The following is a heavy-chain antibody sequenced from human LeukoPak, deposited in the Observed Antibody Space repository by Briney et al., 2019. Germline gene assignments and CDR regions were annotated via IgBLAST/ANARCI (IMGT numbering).Heavy chain of an antibody. V-gene: IGHV4-31*03. J-gene: IGHJ3*02. CDR1: GGSISSGGYY. CDR3: ASHEPMGAFDI. CDR2: IYYSGST. Sequence: PSETLSLTCTVSGGSISSGGYYWSWIRQHPGKGLEWIGYIYYSGSTYYNPSLKSRVTISVDTSKNQFSPKLSSVTAADTAVYYCASHEPMGAFDIWGQGTMVTVSS. D-gene: IGHD1-14*01.